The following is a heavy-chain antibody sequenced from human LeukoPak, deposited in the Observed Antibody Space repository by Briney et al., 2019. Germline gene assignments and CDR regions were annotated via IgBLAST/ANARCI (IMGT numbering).Heavy chain of an antibody. J-gene: IGHJ4*02. CDR2: IYHSGST. Sequence: SETLSLTCAVSGYSTSSGYYWGWIRQPPGKGLEWIGSIYHSGSTYYNPSLKSRVTISVDTSKNQFSLKLSSVTAADTAVYYCARLYSGVTRPFDYWGQGTLVTVSS. CDR1: GYSTSSGYY. D-gene: IGHD4-23*01. V-gene: IGHV4-38-2*01. CDR3: ARLYSGVTRPFDY.